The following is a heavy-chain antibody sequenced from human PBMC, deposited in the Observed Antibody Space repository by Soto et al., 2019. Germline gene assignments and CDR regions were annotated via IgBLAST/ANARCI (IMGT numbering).Heavy chain of an antibody. D-gene: IGHD3-10*01. CDR2: IYYSGST. CDR3: ARDRRPVRGYFDY. J-gene: IGHJ4*02. Sequence: SETLSLTCTVSGGSISSGGYYWSWIRQHPGKGLEWIGYIYYSGSTYYNPSLKSRVTISVDTSKNQFSLKLSSVTAADTAVYYCARDRRPVRGYFDYWGQGTLVTVSS. V-gene: IGHV4-31*03. CDR1: GGSISSGGYY.